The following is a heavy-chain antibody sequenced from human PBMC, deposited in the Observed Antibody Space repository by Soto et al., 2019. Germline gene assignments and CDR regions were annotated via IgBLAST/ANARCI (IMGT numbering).Heavy chain of an antibody. CDR1: GFTLSGRS. J-gene: IGHJ6*04. CDR3: ARGWFGPDV. Sequence: EVQLVESGGGLVQPGGSLRLSCAASGFTLSGRSMHWVRQAPGKGLVWVSGIDNAGTDSTYADSVKGRFTSSRDNAKNMMDLQMYSLGVEDTAVYYCARGWFGPDVWGKGTTVTVSS. CDR2: IDNAGTDS. V-gene: IGHV3-74*01. D-gene: IGHD3-10*01.